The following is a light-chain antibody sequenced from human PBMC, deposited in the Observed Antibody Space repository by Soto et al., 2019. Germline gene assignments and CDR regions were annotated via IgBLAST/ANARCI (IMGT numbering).Light chain of an antibody. CDR1: QTVIHNY. V-gene: IGKV3-20*01. CDR3: QQHGTSPIT. CDR2: GAS. J-gene: IGKJ5*01. Sequence: ETVLTQSPCTLPLSPGETATLSCRASQTVIHNYLAWHQQKPGQTPRLLVYGASSRATGIPDRFSGSGSGTDFTLTIIRLEPEDFSVYYCQQHGTSPITFGQGTRLEIK.